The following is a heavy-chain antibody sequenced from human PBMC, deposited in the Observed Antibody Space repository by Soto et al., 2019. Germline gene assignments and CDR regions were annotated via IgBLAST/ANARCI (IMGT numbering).Heavy chain of an antibody. J-gene: IGHJ4*02. CDR3: ARDYDSSGDC. CDR1: GGSISTSSYY. V-gene: IGHV4-39*02. Sequence: PSETLSLTCTVSGGSISTSSYYWGWIRQPPGKGLEWIGSIYYSGSTYYNPSLKSRVTISVDTSKNQFSLKLSSVTAADTAVYYRARDYDSSGDCWGQGTLVTVSS. D-gene: IGHD3-22*01. CDR2: IYYSGST.